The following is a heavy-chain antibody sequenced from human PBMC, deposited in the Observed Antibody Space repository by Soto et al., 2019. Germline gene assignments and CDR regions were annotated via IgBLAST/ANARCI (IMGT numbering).Heavy chain of an antibody. D-gene: IGHD6-6*01. CDR2: INRAGSTT. CDR3: TRGSLSSSGAVKGHDY. CDR1: GFTLSSYW. Sequence: EVQLVESGGGLVQPGVSLRLSCAASGFTLSSYWMHWVRQAPGKGLVWVSRINRAGSTTNYAASVKGRFTISRDNAKNTLDLQMNSLRDEDTALYYCTRGSLSSSGAVKGHDYWGPGTLVTVSS. J-gene: IGHJ4*02. V-gene: IGHV3-74*01.